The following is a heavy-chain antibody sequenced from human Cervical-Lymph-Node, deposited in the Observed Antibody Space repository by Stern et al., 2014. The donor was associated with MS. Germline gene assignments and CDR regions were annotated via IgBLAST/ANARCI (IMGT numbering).Heavy chain of an antibody. CDR1: GGSISSGDYY. CDR3: ARGRGNPFDY. D-gene: IGHD4-23*01. Sequence: LQLQESGPGLVKPSQTLSLTCTVSGGSISSGDYYWSWIRQPPGKGLEWIGYIYYSGSAYYNPSLKSRVIMSLDTSKNQFSLRLSSVTAADTAVYYCARGRGNPFDYWGQGTLVTVSS. CDR2: IYYSGSA. J-gene: IGHJ4*02. V-gene: IGHV4-30-4*01.